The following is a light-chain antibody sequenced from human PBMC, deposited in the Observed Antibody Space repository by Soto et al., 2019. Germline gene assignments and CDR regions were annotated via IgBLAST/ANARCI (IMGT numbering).Light chain of an antibody. CDR1: SSNIGTRYD. CDR3: QSYDITLSAWV. Sequence: QAVVTQPPSVSGAPGQRVTISCTGSSSNIGTRYDVHWYQQLPGTAPKLLIYGNSNRPSGVPDRFSGSKSGTSASLAITGLQAEDEADYYCQSYDITLSAWVFGGGTQLTVL. J-gene: IGLJ3*02. V-gene: IGLV1-40*01. CDR2: GNS.